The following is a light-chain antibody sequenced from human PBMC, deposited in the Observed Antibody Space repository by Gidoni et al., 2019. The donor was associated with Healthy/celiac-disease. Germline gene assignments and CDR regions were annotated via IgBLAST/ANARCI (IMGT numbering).Light chain of an antibody. V-gene: IGLV1-47*01. CDR2: RKN. J-gene: IGLJ3*02. CDR3: AAWDDSLSGPNWV. Sequence: QSVLTQPPSASGTPGQRVPLSCSGSSSNIGSNSVYWYQQLPGPAPTLPIYRKNQRPSGVPDRFSCSKSGTSASLAISGLRSADEADYYCAAWDDSLSGPNWVFGGGTKLTVL. CDR1: SSNIGSNS.